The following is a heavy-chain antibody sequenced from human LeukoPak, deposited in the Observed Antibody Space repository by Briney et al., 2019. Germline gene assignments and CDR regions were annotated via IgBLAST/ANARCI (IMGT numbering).Heavy chain of an antibody. CDR1: GFTFSSYG. CDR3: ARDFTPLDYGGNSYYYGMDV. D-gene: IGHD4-23*01. V-gene: IGHV3-30*02. J-gene: IGHJ6*02. CDR2: IRYDGSNK. Sequence: GGSLRLSCAASGFTFSSYGMHWVRQAPGKGLEWVAFIRYDGSNKYYADSVKGRFTISRDNAKNSLYLQMNSLRAEDTAVYYCARDFTPLDYGGNSYYYGMDVWGQGTTVTVSS.